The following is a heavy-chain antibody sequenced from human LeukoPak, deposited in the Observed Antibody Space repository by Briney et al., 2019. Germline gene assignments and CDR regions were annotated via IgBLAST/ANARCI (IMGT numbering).Heavy chain of an antibody. CDR3: AKQGEWQLVPRGYFDY. CDR2: IIGSGGST. CDR1: GFTFSSYA. J-gene: IGHJ4*02. D-gene: IGHD6-6*01. V-gene: IGHV3-23*01. Sequence: GGSLRLSCAASGFTFSSYAMSWVRQAPGKGLEWASAIIGSGGSTYYADSVKGRFTIARDNSKNTLYLKMKSLRAEDTAVYYCAKQGEWQLVPRGYFDYWGQGTLVTVSS.